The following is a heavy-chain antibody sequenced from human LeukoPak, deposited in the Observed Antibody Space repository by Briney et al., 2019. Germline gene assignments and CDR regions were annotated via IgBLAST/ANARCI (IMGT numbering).Heavy chain of an antibody. Sequence: SGALSLTCSVSGVSINSYYWSWIREPPGQGPGWVGYIYFSGSINYNPSLKSRVTISADTSKNQLSLKLSSVTAADTAVYYCARSSGYTYGSDYWGQGTLVTV. CDR2: IYFSGSI. CDR3: ARSSGYTYGSDY. D-gene: IGHD5-18*01. V-gene: IGHV4-59*08. J-gene: IGHJ4*02. CDR1: GVSINSYY.